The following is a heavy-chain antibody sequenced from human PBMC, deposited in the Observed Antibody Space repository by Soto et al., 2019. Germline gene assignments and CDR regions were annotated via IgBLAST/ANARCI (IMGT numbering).Heavy chain of an antibody. V-gene: IGHV4-39*01. CDR1: RGSISSSSYY. D-gene: IGHD2-15*01. CDR3: ARQVVVVVAANHRFDP. J-gene: IGHJ5*02. CDR2: IYYSGST. Sequence: SSETLSLTCTVSRGSISSSSYYWGWIRQPPGKGLEWIGSIYYSGSTYYNPSLKSRVTISVDTSKNQFSLKLSSVTAADTAVYYCARQVVVVVAANHRFDPWGQGTLVTVSS.